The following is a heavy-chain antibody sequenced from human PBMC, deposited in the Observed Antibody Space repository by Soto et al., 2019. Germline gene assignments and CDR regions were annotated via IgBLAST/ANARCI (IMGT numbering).Heavy chain of an antibody. CDR3: ARSGYSGYDYDFKGYYYYYMVV. J-gene: IGHJ6*03. Sequence: GASVKVSCKASGYTFTSYYMHWVRQAPGQGLEWMGIINPSGGSTSYAQKFQGRVTMTRDTSTSTVYMELSSLRSEDTAVYYCARSGYSGYDYDFKGYYYYYMVVWGKATPVTV. D-gene: IGHD5-12*01. CDR1: GYTFTSYY. CDR2: INPSGGST. V-gene: IGHV1-46*03.